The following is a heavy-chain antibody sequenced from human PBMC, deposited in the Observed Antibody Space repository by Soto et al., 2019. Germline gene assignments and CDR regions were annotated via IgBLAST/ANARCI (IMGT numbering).Heavy chain of an antibody. J-gene: IGHJ4*02. CDR2: ISAYNGNT. CDR3: ASLRGSCLTGYFFDS. Sequence: GASVKVSCKASGYTFTSYGISWVRQAPGQGPEWMGWISAYNGNTNYAQKLQGRVTMTTDTSTSTAYMELRSLRSGDTAVYYCASLRGSCLTGYFFDSWGPGTMVTVSS. V-gene: IGHV1-18*01. D-gene: IGHD3-9*01. CDR1: GYTFTSYG.